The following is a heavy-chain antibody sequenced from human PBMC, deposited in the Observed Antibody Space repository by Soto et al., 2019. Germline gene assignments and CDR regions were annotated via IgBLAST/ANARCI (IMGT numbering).Heavy chain of an antibody. J-gene: IGHJ5*02. CDR1: GYTFTSYA. Sequence: ASVKVSCTASGYTFTSYAMHWVRQAPGQRLEWMGWINAGNGNTKYSQKFQGRVTITRDTSASTAYMELSSLRSEDTAVYYCARETMTEHSNWFDPWGQGTLVTVSS. CDR3: ARETMTEHSNWFDP. CDR2: INAGNGNT. D-gene: IGHD2-21*02. V-gene: IGHV1-3*01.